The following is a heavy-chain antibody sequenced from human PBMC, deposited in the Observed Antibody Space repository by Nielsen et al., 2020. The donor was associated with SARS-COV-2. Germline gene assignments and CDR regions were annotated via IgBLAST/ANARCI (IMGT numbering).Heavy chain of an antibody. V-gene: IGHV3-23*03. CDR1: GFTFSSYA. CDR3: AKEISGLLWFGFYGMDV. CDR2: IYSGGSST. J-gene: IGHJ6*02. Sequence: GESLKISCAASGFTFSSYAMSWVRQAPGKGLEWVSVIYSGGSSTYYADSVKGRFTISRDNSKNTLYLQMNSLRAEDTAVYYCAKEISGLLWFGFYGMDVWGQGTTVTVSS. D-gene: IGHD3-10*01.